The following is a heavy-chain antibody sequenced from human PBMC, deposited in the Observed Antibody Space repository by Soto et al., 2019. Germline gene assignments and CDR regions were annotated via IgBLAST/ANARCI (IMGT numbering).Heavy chain of an antibody. J-gene: IGHJ6*02. Sequence: SETLSLTCAMYGGSFSDYYWSWVRQPPGKGLEWIGEINHGGNSNYNPSLKSRVTISVDTSNNQFSLKLTSVTAADTGVYYCAGREFSTSSFYYYYYAMDVWGQGTTVTVSS. V-gene: IGHV4-34*01. CDR1: GGSFSDYY. CDR3: AGREFSTSSFYYYYYAMDV. D-gene: IGHD6-6*01. CDR2: INHGGNS.